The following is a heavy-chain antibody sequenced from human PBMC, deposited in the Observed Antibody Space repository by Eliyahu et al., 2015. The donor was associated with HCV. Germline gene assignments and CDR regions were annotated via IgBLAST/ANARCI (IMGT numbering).Heavy chain of an antibody. CDR3: ARDSYGDLYFDY. CDR2: INSDGSNT. Sequence: ESGGDLVQPGGSLRLSCAASEFTFSTYWMHWVRQAPGKGLVWVSRINSDGSNTNYADSVRGRFTISRDNAKNTLYLQMNSLRVEDTAVYYCARDSYGDLYFDYWGPGTLVSVSS. CDR1: EFTFSTYW. J-gene: IGHJ4*01. D-gene: IGHD4-17*01. V-gene: IGHV3-74*01.